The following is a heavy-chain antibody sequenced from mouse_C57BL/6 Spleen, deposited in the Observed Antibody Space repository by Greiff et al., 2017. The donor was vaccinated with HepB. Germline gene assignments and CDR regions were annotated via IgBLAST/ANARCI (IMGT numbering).Heavy chain of an antibody. CDR2: IYPGSGST. CDR3: AREPQHGSSRVDY. D-gene: IGHD1-1*01. V-gene: IGHV1-55*01. J-gene: IGHJ2*01. Sequence: VQLQQPGAELVKPGASVKMSCKASGYTFTRYWITWVKQRPGQGLEWIGDIYPGSGSTNYNEKFKSKATLTVDTSSSTAYMQLSSLTSEDSAVYYCAREPQHGSSRVDYWGQGTTLTVSS. CDR1: GYTFTRYW.